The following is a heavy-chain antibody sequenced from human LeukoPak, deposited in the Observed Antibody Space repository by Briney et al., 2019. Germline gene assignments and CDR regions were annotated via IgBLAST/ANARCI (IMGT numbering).Heavy chain of an antibody. CDR1: GGSFSGYY. V-gene: IGHV4-34*01. CDR2: INHSGST. Sequence: TSETLSLTCAVYGGSFSGYYWNWIRQPPGKGLEWIGEINHSGSTNYNPSLKSRVTISVDTSKNQFSLKLSSVTAADTAVYYCARGGWLRPFDYWGQGTLVTVSS. D-gene: IGHD5-12*01. CDR3: ARGGWLRPFDY. J-gene: IGHJ4*02.